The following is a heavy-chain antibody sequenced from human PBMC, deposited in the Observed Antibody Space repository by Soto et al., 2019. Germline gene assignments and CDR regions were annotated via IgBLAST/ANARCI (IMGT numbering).Heavy chain of an antibody. CDR1: GFTFSSYA. CDR3: AKERITMVRGVINPYNWFDP. V-gene: IGHV3-23*01. Sequence: VQLLESGGGLVQPGGSLRLSCAASGFTFSSYAMSWVRQAPGKGLEWVSAISGSGGSTYYADSVKGRFTISRDNSKNTLYLQMNSLRAEDTAVYYCAKERITMVRGVINPYNWFDPWGQGTLVTVSS. D-gene: IGHD3-10*01. CDR2: ISGSGGST. J-gene: IGHJ5*02.